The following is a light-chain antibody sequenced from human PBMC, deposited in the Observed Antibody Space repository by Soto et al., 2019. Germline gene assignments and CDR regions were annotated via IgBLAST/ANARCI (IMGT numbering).Light chain of an antibody. CDR2: EVS. V-gene: IGLV2-8*01. Sequence: QSALTQPPSASGSPGQSVTISCTGTSSDVGGYNYVSWYQQHPGKAPKLMIYEVSKRPSGVPDRFSSSKSGNTASLTVSGLQAEDEADYYCSSYAGSTAFGGGTKLTVL. CDR1: SSDVGGYNY. J-gene: IGLJ2*01. CDR3: SSYAGSTA.